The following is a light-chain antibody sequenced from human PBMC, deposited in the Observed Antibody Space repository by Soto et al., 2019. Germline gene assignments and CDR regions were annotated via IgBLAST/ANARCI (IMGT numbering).Light chain of an antibody. Sequence: EIVLTQSPVTLPLSPGERATLSCRASQSFNNYLAWYQQKPGQAPRLLIYDASTRATGIPARFSGSGSGTDFAHTISSLEPEDFAVYYCQQRIDWPLTFGGGTKVDIK. J-gene: IGKJ4*01. CDR1: QSFNNY. CDR2: DAS. V-gene: IGKV3-11*01. CDR3: QQRIDWPLT.